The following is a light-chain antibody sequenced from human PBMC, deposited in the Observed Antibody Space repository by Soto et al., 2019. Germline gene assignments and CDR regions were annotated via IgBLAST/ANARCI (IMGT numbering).Light chain of an antibody. CDR1: SSDIGNYDF. V-gene: IGLV2-14*01. CDR3: SSYTTSTSFIL. CDR2: EVS. J-gene: IGLJ2*01. Sequence: VLTQSASVCGSPGQSITISWTGTSSDIGNYDFVSWYQQVPGTAPKAMIYEVSSRPSGVSNRFSGSKSGNTASLTISGLQAEDEAYYYCSSYTTSTSFILFGGGTKVTVL.